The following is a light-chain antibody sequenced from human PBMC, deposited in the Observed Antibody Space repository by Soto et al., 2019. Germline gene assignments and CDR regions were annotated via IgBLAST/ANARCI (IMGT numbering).Light chain of an antibody. Sequence: EIVLTQSPGTRSLSPGERATLSCRASQSVSSSYLAWYQQKPGQAPRLLIYGASSRATGIPDRFSGSGSGTDFTLTISRLEPEDFAVYYCQQFQAFGQGTKVEIK. J-gene: IGKJ1*01. CDR1: QSVSSSY. CDR3: QQFQA. V-gene: IGKV3-20*01. CDR2: GAS.